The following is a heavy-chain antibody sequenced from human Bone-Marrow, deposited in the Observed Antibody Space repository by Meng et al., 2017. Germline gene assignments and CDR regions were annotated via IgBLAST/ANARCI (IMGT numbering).Heavy chain of an antibody. J-gene: IGHJ4*02. Sequence: VQVVQAGSEGKKPGASVKVSCKASGYTFTGYYMHWVRQAPGQGLEWMGRINPNSGGTNYARKFQGRVTMTRDTSISTAYMELSRLRSDDTAVYYCARDPDVDTARGDYWGQGTLVTVSS. V-gene: IGHV1-2*06. CDR1: GYTFTGYY. CDR3: ARDPDVDTARGDY. CDR2: INPNSGGT. D-gene: IGHD5-18*01.